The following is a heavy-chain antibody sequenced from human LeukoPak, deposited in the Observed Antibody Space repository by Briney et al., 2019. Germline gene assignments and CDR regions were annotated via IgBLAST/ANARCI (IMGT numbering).Heavy chain of an antibody. CDR2: ISGSGGST. CDR1: GFTFSSYT. Sequence: GGSLRLSCAASGFTFSSYTMTWVRQAPGKGLEWVSAISGSGGSTYYADSVKGRFTISRDNSKNTLYLQMNSLRDEDTAVYYCVRDRGLLYYFDYWGQGTLVTVSS. V-gene: IGHV3-23*01. CDR3: VRDRGLLYYFDY. J-gene: IGHJ4*02. D-gene: IGHD2-21*02.